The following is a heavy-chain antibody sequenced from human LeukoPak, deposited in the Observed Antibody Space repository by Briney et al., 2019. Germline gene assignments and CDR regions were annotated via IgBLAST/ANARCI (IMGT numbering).Heavy chain of an antibody. Sequence: SETLSLTCNVSGDYITTTNYYWAWIRQPPGKGLEWIASVFYSGTTYYNPSLKSRVTISMDTSRKQISLRLTSVTATDTAIYYCAIRSRLYRHETTGYHDSWGQGTLVTVSS. V-gene: IGHV4-39*01. D-gene: IGHD3-9*01. CDR1: GDYITTTNYY. J-gene: IGHJ4*02. CDR3: AIRSRLYRHETTGYHDS. CDR2: VFYSGTT.